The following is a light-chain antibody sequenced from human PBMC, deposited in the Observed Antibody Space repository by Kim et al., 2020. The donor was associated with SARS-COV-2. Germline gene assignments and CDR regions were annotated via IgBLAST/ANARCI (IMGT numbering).Light chain of an antibody. CDR2: DAS. CDR1: QSVSHY. V-gene: IGKV1-5*01. Sequence: GDRVTITCRASQSVSHYLAWYQHKPGKAPKLLVYDASSLEGGVPSRFSGSGSGTELTLTITSLQPDDFATYYCHQYGSSPCSFGQGTKV. J-gene: IGKJ1*01. CDR3: HQYGSSPCS.